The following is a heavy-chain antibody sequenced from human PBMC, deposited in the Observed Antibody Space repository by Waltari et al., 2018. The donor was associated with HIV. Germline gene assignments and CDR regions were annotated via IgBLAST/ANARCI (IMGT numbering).Heavy chain of an antibody. CDR1: GGSISSGSYY. Sequence: QVQLQESGPGLVKPSQTLSLTCTVSGGSISSGSYYWSWIRQPAGNGLEWIGRIYTSGRTNYTPSLKIRVTISVDTSKNQFSLKLSSVTAADTAVYYCARGRGQYSSSSGWFDPWGQGTLVTVSS. CDR2: IYTSGRT. J-gene: IGHJ5*02. D-gene: IGHD6-6*01. V-gene: IGHV4-61*02. CDR3: ARGRGQYSSSSGWFDP.